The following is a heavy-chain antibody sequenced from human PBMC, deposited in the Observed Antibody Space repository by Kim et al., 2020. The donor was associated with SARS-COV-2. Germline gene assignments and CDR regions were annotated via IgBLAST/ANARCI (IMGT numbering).Heavy chain of an antibody. CDR1: GFTFSSYA. CDR3: ARDGMYSSSWLYYFDY. Sequence: GGSLRLSCAASGFTFSSYAMHWVHQAPGKGLEWVAVISYDGSNKYYADSVKGRFTISRDNSKNTLYLQMNSLRAEDTAVYYCARDGMYSSSWLYYFDYWGQGTLVTVSS. CDR2: ISYDGSNK. D-gene: IGHD6-13*01. V-gene: IGHV3-30-3*01. J-gene: IGHJ4*02.